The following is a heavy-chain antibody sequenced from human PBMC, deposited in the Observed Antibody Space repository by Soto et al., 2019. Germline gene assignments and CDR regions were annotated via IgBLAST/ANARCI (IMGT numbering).Heavy chain of an antibody. V-gene: IGHV5-51*01. CDR3: ASTYPSSSLYYYYGMDV. CDR1: GYSFTSYW. CDR2: IYPGDSDT. J-gene: IGHJ6*02. Sequence: PGESLKISCKGSGYSFTSYWIGWVRQMPGKGLEWMGIIYPGDSDTRYSPSFQGQVTISADKSISTAYLQWSSLKASDTAMYYCASTYPSSSLYYYYGMDVWGQGTTVTVSS. D-gene: IGHD6-13*01.